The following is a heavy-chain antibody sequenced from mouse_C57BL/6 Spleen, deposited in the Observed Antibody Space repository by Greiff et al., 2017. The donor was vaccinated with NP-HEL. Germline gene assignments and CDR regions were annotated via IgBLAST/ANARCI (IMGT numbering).Heavy chain of an antibody. CDR1: GYTFTSYW. Sequence: VQLQQPGAELVRPGSSVKLSCKASGYTFTSYWMDWVKQRPGQGLEWIGNIYPSDSETHYNQKFKDKATLTVDKSSSTAYMQLSSLTSEDSAVYYCARSLYDYDLDYWGQGTTLTVSS. V-gene: IGHV1-61*01. D-gene: IGHD2-4*01. J-gene: IGHJ2*01. CDR2: IYPSDSET. CDR3: ARSLYDYDLDY.